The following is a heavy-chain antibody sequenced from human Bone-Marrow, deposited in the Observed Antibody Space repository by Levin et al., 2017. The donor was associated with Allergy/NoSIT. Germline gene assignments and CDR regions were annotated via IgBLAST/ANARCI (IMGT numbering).Heavy chain of an antibody. V-gene: IGHV4-34*01. J-gene: IGHJ5*02. D-gene: IGHD3-3*01. CDR2: INHSGST. Sequence: SETLSLTCAVYGGSFSGYYWSWIRQPPGKGLEWIGEINHSGSTNYNPSLKSRVTISVDTSKNQFSLKLSSVTAADTAVYYCARGPLRFLEWVAPGWFDPWGQGTLVTVSS. CDR1: GGSFSGYY. CDR3: ARGPLRFLEWVAPGWFDP.